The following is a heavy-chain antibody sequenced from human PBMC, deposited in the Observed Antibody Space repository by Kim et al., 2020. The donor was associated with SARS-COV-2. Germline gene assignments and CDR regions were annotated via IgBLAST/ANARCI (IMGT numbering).Heavy chain of an antibody. CDR3: ARVAPATKNFDF. J-gene: IGHJ4*02. Sequence: GGSLRLSCAASGFTFKNYAMRWVRQAPGKGLEWVSSISGSGGTTYYADSVKGRFTISRDNSKNTLFLQMNSLRAEDTAVYYCARVAPATKNFDFWGQGTLVTVSS. D-gene: IGHD5-12*01. CDR2: ISGSGGTT. V-gene: IGHV3-23*01. CDR1: GFTFKNYA.